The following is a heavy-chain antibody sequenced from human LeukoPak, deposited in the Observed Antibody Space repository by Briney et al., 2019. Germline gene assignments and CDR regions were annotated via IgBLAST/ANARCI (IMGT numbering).Heavy chain of an antibody. V-gene: IGHV4-34*01. CDR2: INHSGST. CDR3: ARDRLPYYDSSGYYP. Sequence: SETLSLTCAVYGGSFSGYYWSWIRQPPGKGLEWIGEINHSGSTNYNPSLKSRVTISVDTSKNQFSLKLSSVTAADTAVYYCARDRLPYYDSSGYYPWGQGTLVTVSS. J-gene: IGHJ5*02. CDR1: GGSFSGYY. D-gene: IGHD3-22*01.